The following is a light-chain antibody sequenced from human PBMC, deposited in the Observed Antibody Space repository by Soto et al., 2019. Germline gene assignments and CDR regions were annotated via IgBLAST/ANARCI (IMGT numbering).Light chain of an antibody. J-gene: IGKJ1*01. CDR2: AAS. CDR3: LQLYNFSWT. Sequence: IQMTQSPSTLSGSVGDRVTITCRASQTISSWLAWYQQKPGKAPRLLIFAASNLQSGVPSRFSGSGSSTDFTLTISRLQPEDFATYYCLQLYNFSWTFGQGTKVDIK. CDR1: QTISSW. V-gene: IGKV1-6*01.